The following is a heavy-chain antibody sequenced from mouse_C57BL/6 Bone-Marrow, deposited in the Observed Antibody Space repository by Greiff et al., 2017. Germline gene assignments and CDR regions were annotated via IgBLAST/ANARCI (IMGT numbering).Heavy chain of an antibody. CDR3: AKRGIYYDYDCAMDY. V-gene: IGHV2-5*01. Sequence: QVQLKESGPGLVQPSQSLSITCTVSGFSLTSYGVHWVRQSPGKGLEWLGVIWRGGSTDYNAAFMSRLSITEDNSKSQVFFKMNSLQADDTAIYYCAKRGIYYDYDCAMDYWGQGTSVTVSS. CDR2: IWRGGST. J-gene: IGHJ4*01. CDR1: GFSLTSYG. D-gene: IGHD2-4*01.